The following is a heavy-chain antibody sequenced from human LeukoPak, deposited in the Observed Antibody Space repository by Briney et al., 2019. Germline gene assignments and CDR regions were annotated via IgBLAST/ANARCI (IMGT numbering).Heavy chain of an antibody. Sequence: ETLSLTCTVSGGSISSYYWSWVRQAPGKGLEWVSAISGSGGSTYYADSVKGRFTISRDNSKNTLYLQMNSLRAEDTAVYYCAKVSSLEYMDVWGKGTTVTVSS. D-gene: IGHD1-1*01. CDR2: ISGSGGST. V-gene: IGHV3-23*01. CDR3: AKVSSLEYMDV. CDR1: GGSISSYY. J-gene: IGHJ6*03.